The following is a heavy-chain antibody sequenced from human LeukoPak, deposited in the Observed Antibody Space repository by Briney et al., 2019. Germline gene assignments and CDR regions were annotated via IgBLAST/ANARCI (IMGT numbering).Heavy chain of an antibody. CDR1: GGSITSYY. CDR3: ANYDSGGYIGY. J-gene: IGHJ4*02. D-gene: IGHD3-22*01. V-gene: IGHV4-59*08. Sequence: PSETLSLTCTVSGGSITSYYWSWIRQPPGKGLEWIGYIYYTGSTNYNPSLQSRVTISVDTSQNHFSLKLSSVTAADTAVYYCANYDSGGYIGYWGQGTLVTVSS. CDR2: IYYTGST.